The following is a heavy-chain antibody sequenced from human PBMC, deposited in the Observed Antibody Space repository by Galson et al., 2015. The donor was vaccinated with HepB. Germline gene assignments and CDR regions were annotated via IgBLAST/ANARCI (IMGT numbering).Heavy chain of an antibody. CDR1: GDTFSTIP. V-gene: IGHV1-69*10. CDR2: SIPVLGIT. CDR3: AGGGVVTSGYFGS. Sequence: SVKVSCKASGDTFSTIPISWLRQAPGQGLEWMGGSIPVLGITNYAQEFRGRVTISADKSTGTAYMELSSLRPEDTAVYYCAGGGVVTSGYFGSWGQGTLVTVSS. D-gene: IGHD2-21*02. J-gene: IGHJ4*02.